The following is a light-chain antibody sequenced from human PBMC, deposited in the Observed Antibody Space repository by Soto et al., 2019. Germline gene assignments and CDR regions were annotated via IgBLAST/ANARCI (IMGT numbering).Light chain of an antibody. Sequence: EIVLTQSASALSVSPGERATLSCRAHQSVRSSYLAWYQHKPGQTPRLLIYDTSARATGVPARFSGSRSGPEFTLTINSLQSEDFAIYYCQRYNNWPLTFGGGTKVDIK. CDR2: DTS. J-gene: IGKJ4*01. CDR1: QSVRSSY. CDR3: QRYNNWPLT. V-gene: IGKV3-15*01.